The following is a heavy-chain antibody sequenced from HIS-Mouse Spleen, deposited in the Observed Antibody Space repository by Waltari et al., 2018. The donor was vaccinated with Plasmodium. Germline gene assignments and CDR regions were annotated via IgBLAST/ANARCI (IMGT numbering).Heavy chain of an antibody. D-gene: IGHD6-6*01. CDR1: GFTVSSNY. Sequence: EVQLVESGGGLIQPGGSLRLSCAASGFTVSSNYMSWVRQAPGKGLVWVSVIYSGGSTTYADSMKGRFTSSRDNSKNTLYLQMNSPRAEDTAVYYCARGMKSSSSAFDIWGQGTMVTVSS. J-gene: IGHJ3*02. CDR2: IYSGGST. V-gene: IGHV3-53*01. CDR3: ARGMKSSSSAFDI.